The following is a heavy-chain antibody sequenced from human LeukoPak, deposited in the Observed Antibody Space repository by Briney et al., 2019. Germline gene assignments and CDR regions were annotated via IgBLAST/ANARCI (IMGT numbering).Heavy chain of an antibody. CDR3: ARGPSREDYVWGGYPLDAFDI. CDR2: ISAYNGNT. J-gene: IGHJ3*02. CDR1: GGTFSSYA. Sequence: ASVKVSCKASGGTFSSYAISWVRQAPGQGLEWMGWISAYNGNTNYAQKLQGRVTMTTDTSTSTAYMELRSLRSDDTAVYYCARGPSREDYVWGGYPLDAFDIWGQGTMVTVSS. D-gene: IGHD3-16*02. V-gene: IGHV1-18*01.